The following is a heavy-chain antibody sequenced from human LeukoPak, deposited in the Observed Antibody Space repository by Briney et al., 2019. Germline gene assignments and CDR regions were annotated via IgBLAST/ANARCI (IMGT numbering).Heavy chain of an antibody. J-gene: IGHJ4*02. CDR1: GFTFSSYA. V-gene: IGHV3-23*01. CDR2: ISGSGGGT. D-gene: IGHD2/OR15-2a*01. CDR3: AKVFRGGVDY. Sequence: GGSLRLSCAASGFTFSSYAMSWVRQAPGKGLEWVSAISGSGGGTYYTNSVKGRFTISRDNSKNTLYLQMNSLRAEDTAVYYCAKVFRGGVDYWGQGTLVTVSS.